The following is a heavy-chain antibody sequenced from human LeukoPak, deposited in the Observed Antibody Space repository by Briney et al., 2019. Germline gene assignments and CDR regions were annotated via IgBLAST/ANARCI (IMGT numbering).Heavy chain of an antibody. V-gene: IGHV4-34*01. CDR2: INHSGST. J-gene: IGHJ6*03. CDR3: ARGPNAVTPGRNGYYYYYMDV. D-gene: IGHD4-23*01. Sequence: PSETLSLTCAVYGGSFSGYYWSWIRQPPGKGLEWIGEINHSGSTNYNPSLKSRVTISVDTSKNQFSLKLSSVTAADTAVYYCARGPNAVTPGRNGYYYYYMDVWGKGTTVTVSS. CDR1: GGSFSGYY.